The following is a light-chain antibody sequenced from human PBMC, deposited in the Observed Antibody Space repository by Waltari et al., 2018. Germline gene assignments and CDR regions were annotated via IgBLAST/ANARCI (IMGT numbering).Light chain of an antibody. Sequence: SSELTQDPAVSVALGQTVRITCQGDSLRSYYASWYQQKPGQAPVLVIHGKNHRPSGIPDRFSGCSSGNPASLTITGAQAEDEADYYCSSRDSSGNHRVFGGGTKLTVL. CDR2: GKN. J-gene: IGLJ3*02. V-gene: IGLV3-19*01. CDR1: SLRSYY. CDR3: SSRDSSGNHRV.